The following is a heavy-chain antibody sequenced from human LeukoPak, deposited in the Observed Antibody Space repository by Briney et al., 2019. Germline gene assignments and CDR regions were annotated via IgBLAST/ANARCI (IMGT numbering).Heavy chain of an antibody. J-gene: IGHJ4*02. CDR3: VSTPGRFDYSSRIHDY. Sequence: GASVKVSCKASGYTFTSYGISWVRQAPGQGLEWVGWISAYYGNTNYAQQLQGRVTMTTDTSTSKAFIELRSLRSDETAVYYCVSTPGRFDYSSRIHDYWGQGTLVTVSS. V-gene: IGHV1-18*01. CDR2: ISAYYGNT. D-gene: IGHD1-26*01. CDR1: GYTFTSYG.